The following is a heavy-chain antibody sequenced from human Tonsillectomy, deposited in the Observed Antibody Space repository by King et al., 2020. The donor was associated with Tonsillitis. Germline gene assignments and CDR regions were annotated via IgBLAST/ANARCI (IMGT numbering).Heavy chain of an antibody. CDR3: ARDGSIGYCSSARPCGMDV. CDR2: INPNSGGT. CDR1: GYTFTGYY. J-gene: IGHJ6*02. V-gene: IGHV1-2*02. D-gene: IGHD2-2*01. Sequence: QLVQSGAEVKKPGASVKVSCKASGYTFTGYYMHWVRQAPGQGLEWMGWINPNSGGTNYAQKFQGRVTMTRDTSISTAYMELGRLRSDDTAVYYWARDGSIGYCSSARPCGMDVWGQGTTVTVSS.